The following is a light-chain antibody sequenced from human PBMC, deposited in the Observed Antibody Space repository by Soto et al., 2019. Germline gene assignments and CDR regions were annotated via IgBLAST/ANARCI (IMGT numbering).Light chain of an antibody. CDR1: SSDVGGYNY. J-gene: IGLJ2*01. V-gene: IGLV2-14*01. CDR3: SSYTSSSTPHVV. CDR2: DVS. Sequence: QSALTQPASVSGSPGQSITISCTGTSSDVGGYNYVSWYQQHPGKAPKLMIYDVSNRPSGVSNRFSGSKSGNTASLTISGLQAEEEDDYYCSSYTSSSTPHVVFGGGTKLTVL.